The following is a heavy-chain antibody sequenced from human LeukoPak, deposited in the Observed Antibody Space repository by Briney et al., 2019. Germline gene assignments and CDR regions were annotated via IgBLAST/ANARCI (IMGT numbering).Heavy chain of an antibody. J-gene: IGHJ4*02. CDR3: AREGNLWFGELLVFY. D-gene: IGHD3-10*01. CDR1: GYSISSGYY. V-gene: IGHV4-38-2*02. Sequence: SETLSLTCTVSGYSISSGYYWGWIRQPPGKGLEWIGSISHSGSTYYNPSLKSRVTISVDTSKNQFSLKLSSVTAADTAVYYCAREGNLWFGELLVFYWGQGTLVTVSS. CDR2: ISHSGST.